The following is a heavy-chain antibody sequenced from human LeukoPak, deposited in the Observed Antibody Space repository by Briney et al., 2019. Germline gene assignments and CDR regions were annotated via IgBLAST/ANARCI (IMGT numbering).Heavy chain of an antibody. Sequence: AGGSLRLSCAASGFTFNDYYMSWIRQAPGKGLEWLSYINIGGTNTHYADSVKGRFTISRDNAKKSLYLEMNNLRAEDTAVYYCATDGAGFDTWGQGVLVTVSS. CDR2: INIGGTNT. CDR3: ATDGAGFDT. V-gene: IGHV3-11*01. J-gene: IGHJ5*02. CDR1: GFTFNDYY.